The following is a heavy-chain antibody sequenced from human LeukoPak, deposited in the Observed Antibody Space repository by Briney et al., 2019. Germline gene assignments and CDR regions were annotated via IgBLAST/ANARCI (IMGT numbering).Heavy chain of an antibody. V-gene: IGHV3-33*01. D-gene: IGHD3-3*01. J-gene: IGHJ5*02. Sequence: PGGSLRLSCAASGFTFSSYGMHWVRQAPGKGLEWVAVIWYDGSHKYYADSVKGRFTISRDNSKNTLYLQMNSLRAEDTAVYYCAREETNYDFWSGYYGHKNWFDPWGQGTLVTVSS. CDR2: IWYDGSHK. CDR1: GFTFSSYG. CDR3: AREETNYDFWSGYYGHKNWFDP.